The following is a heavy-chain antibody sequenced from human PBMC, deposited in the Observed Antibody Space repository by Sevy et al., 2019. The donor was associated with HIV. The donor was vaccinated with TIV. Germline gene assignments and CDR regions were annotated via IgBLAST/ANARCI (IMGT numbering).Heavy chain of an antibody. CDR1: GDSVSSNSAA. Sequence: QSQTLSLTCAISGDSVSSNSAAWNWIRQSPSRGLEWLGRTYYRSKWCNDYAVSVKSRITINPDTSKNQFSLQLNSVTPEDTAVYYCARDIEYSSGWWDAFDIWGQGTMVTVSS. CDR2: TYYRSKWCN. CDR3: ARDIEYSSGWWDAFDI. J-gene: IGHJ3*02. V-gene: IGHV6-1*01. D-gene: IGHD6-19*01.